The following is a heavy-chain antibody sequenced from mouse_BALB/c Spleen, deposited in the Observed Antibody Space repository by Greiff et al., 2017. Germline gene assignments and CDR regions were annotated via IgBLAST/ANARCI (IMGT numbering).Heavy chain of an antibody. CDR3: VSRIYYDYSWFAY. D-gene: IGHD2-4*01. J-gene: IGHJ3*01. V-gene: IGHV5-12-1*01. Sequence: EVQLVESGGGLVKPGGSLKLSCAASGFAFSSYDMSWVRQTPEKRLEWVAYISSGGGSTYYPDTVKGRFTISRDNAKNTLYLQMSSLKSEDTAMYYCVSRIYYDYSWFAYWGQGTLVTVSA. CDR1: GFAFSSYD. CDR2: ISSGGGST.